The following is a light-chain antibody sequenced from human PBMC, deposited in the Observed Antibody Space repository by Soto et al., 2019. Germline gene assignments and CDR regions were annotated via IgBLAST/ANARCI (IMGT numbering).Light chain of an antibody. CDR1: QRVSSSH. CDR3: HQYGYSPIT. V-gene: IGKV3-20*01. CDR2: AAS. Sequence: EIVLTQSPGTLSLSPGERATLSCRASQRVSSSHLAWYQHKPGQAPRLLIYAASSRATGSPDRFSGGGSGTDFTLTISRLEPEDFAVYYFHQYGYSPITFGQGTRLEIK. J-gene: IGKJ5*01.